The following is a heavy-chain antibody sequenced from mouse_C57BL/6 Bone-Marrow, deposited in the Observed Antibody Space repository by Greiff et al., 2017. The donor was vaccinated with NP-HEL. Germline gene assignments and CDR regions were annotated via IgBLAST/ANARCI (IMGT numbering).Heavy chain of an antibody. CDR1: GYTFTNYW. Sequence: QVQLQQSGAELVRPGTSVKMSCKASGYTFTNYWIGWAKQRPGHGLEWIGDIYPGGGYTNYNEKFKGKATLTADKSSSTAYMQFSSLTSEDSAIYYCARRYGSSHWDFEVWGTGTTVTVSS. V-gene: IGHV1-63*01. J-gene: IGHJ1*03. CDR2: IYPGGGYT. CDR3: ARRYGSSHWDFEV. D-gene: IGHD1-1*02.